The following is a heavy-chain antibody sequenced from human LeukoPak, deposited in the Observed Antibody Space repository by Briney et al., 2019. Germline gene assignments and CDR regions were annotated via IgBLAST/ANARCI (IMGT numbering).Heavy chain of an antibody. J-gene: IGHJ4*02. D-gene: IGHD3-10*01. Sequence: PSETLSLTCAVYSGSFSGYYWSWIRQPPGKGLEWIGEINHSGSTNYNPSLKSRVTISVDTSKNQFSLKLSSVTAADTAVYYCGRRRSGRSYWGQGTLVTVSS. V-gene: IGHV4-34*01. CDR2: INHSGST. CDR3: GRRRSGRSY. CDR1: SGSFSGYY.